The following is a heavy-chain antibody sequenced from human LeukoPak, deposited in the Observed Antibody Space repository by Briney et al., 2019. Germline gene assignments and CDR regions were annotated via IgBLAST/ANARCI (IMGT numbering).Heavy chain of an antibody. CDR2: IIPIFGTA. D-gene: IGHD3-3*01. CDR3: ASSGNITIFGVVIEYYYYYGMDV. J-gene: IGHJ6*02. Sequence: GASVKVSCKASGYTFTSYGISWVRQAPGQGLEWMGGIIPIFGTANYAQKFQGRVTITADESTSTAYMELSSLRSEDTAVYYCASSGNITIFGVVIEYYYYYGMDVWGQGTTVTVSS. V-gene: IGHV1-69*13. CDR1: GYTFTSYG.